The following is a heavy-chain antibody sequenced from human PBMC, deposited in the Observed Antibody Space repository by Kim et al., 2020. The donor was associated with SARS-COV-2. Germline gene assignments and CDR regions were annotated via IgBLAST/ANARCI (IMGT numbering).Heavy chain of an antibody. Sequence: SVKVSCKASGFTFTSSAMQWVRQARGQRLEWIGWIVVGSGNTNYAQKFQERVTITRDMSTSTAYMELSSLRSEDTAVYYCAADPGEYSSSSGFDPWGQGTLVTVSS. CDR3: AADPGEYSSSSGFDP. CDR1: GFTFTSSA. V-gene: IGHV1-58*02. J-gene: IGHJ5*02. D-gene: IGHD6-6*01. CDR2: IVVGSGNT.